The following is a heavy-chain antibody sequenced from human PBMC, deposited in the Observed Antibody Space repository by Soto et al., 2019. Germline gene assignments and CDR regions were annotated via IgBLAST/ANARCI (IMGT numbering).Heavy chain of an antibody. J-gene: IGHJ4*02. CDR1: GFTFTNYA. D-gene: IGHD4-4*01. CDR2: SSGSGSGGST. V-gene: IGHV3-23*01. Sequence: EVQLLESGGGLVQPGGSLRLSFAASGFTFTNYAMTWVRQAPGKGLEWVSISSGSGSGGSTNYADSVKGRFTISRDNSKNTLYLQMNSLRVEDTAVYYCAKDRDDYRNYVFDYWGQGTLVTVSS. CDR3: AKDRDDYRNYVFDY.